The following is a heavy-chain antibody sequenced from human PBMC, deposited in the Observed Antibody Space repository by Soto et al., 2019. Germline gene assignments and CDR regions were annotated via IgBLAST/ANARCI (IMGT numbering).Heavy chain of an antibody. V-gene: IGHV3-53*04. CDR3: VSAPYTVRLAFDI. J-gene: IGHJ3*02. Sequence: EVQLVESGGGLVQPGGSLRLSCAASGFTVSSNYMSWVRQAPGKGLEWVSVIYSGGSTYYADSVKGRFTISRHNSKNTLDLQMNSLGSEVTAGYYCVSAPYTVRLAFDIWGQGTMFTVSS. CDR2: IYSGGST. CDR1: GFTVSSNY. D-gene: IGHD3-16*01.